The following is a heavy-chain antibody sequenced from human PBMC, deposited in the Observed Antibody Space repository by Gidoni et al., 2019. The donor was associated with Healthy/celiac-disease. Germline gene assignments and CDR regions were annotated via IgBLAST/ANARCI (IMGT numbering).Heavy chain of an antibody. Sequence: EVQLVESGGGLVQPGRSLRLSCTASGFTFGDYAMSWFRQAPGKGLEWVGFIRSKAYGGTTEYAASVKGRFTISRDDSKSIAYLQMNSLKTEDTAVYYCTRPTFDWLLWGFDYWGQGTLVTVSS. V-gene: IGHV3-49*03. CDR3: TRPTFDWLLWGFDY. CDR2: IRSKAYGGTT. D-gene: IGHD3-9*01. J-gene: IGHJ4*02. CDR1: GFTFGDYA.